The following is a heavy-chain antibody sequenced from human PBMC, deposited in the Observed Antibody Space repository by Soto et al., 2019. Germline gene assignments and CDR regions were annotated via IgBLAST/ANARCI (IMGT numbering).Heavy chain of an antibody. J-gene: IGHJ4*02. CDR2: ISYDGSNK. Sequence: QVQLVESGGGVVQPGRSLRLSCAASGFTFSSYGMHWVRQAPGKGLEWVAVISYDGSNKYYADSVKGRFTISRDNSNNTLYLQMNSLRAEDTAVYYCARAGGLLLDYWGQGNLVTVSS. CDR1: GFTFSSYG. CDR3: ARAGGLLLDY. D-gene: IGHD2-15*01. V-gene: IGHV3-30*03.